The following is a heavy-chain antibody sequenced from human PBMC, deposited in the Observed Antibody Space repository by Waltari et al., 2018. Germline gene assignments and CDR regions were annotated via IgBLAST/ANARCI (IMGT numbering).Heavy chain of an antibody. J-gene: IGHJ3*02. CDR1: GFTFSSYE. D-gene: IGHD3-3*01. V-gene: IGHV3-48*03. CDR2: ISSSGSTI. CDR3: ARGGLGEIFGVVIHAFDI. Sequence: EVQLVESGGGLVQPGGSLRLSCAASGFTFSSYEMNWVRQAPGKGLEWVSYISSSGSTIYYADSVKGRFTISRDNAKNSLYLQMNSLRAEDTAVYYCARGGLGEIFGVVIHAFDIWGQGTMVTVSS.